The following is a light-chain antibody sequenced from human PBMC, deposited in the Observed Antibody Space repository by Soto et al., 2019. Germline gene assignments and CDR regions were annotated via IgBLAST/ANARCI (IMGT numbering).Light chain of an antibody. V-gene: IGKV3-15*01. CDR1: QSVSSK. Sequence: EIEMTQSPATLSVSPGDSATLSCRASQSVSSKLAWYQQKPGQAPRLLIYGGSTRASGIPARFSGSGSGTEFTLTISSLQSEDFVVYYCQQHNNWPRTFGQGTKLEIK. CDR3: QQHNNWPRT. J-gene: IGKJ2*02. CDR2: GGS.